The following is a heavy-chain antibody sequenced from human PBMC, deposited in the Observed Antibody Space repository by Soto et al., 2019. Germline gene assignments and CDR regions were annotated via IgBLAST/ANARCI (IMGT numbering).Heavy chain of an antibody. Sequence: QITLKESGPTLVKSTQTLTLTCTFSGFSLSSGGGAVGWIRQPPGKALEWLAIIYASGGTHYSPSLKTRLTITKDTSKNQVVLTMTNMDPMDTATYYCGHRRDVATRCWFDPWGQGILVTVSS. V-gene: IGHV2-5*01. J-gene: IGHJ5*02. D-gene: IGHD6-6*01. CDR2: IYASGGT. CDR1: GFSLSSGGGA. CDR3: GHRRDVATRCWFDP.